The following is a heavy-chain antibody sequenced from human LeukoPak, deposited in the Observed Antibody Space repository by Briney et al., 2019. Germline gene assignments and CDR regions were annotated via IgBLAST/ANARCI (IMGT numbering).Heavy chain of an antibody. Sequence: ASVKVSCKASGYTFTSYYIHWVRQAPGQGLEWMGIINPSGGGTGYAQKFQGRVTMTRDTSTSTVYMELSSLRSEDTAVYYCARDRYSSGWYLFDYLGQGTLVTVSS. CDR1: GYTFTSYY. V-gene: IGHV1-46*01. CDR3: ARDRYSSGWYLFDY. CDR2: INPSGGGT. D-gene: IGHD6-19*01. J-gene: IGHJ4*02.